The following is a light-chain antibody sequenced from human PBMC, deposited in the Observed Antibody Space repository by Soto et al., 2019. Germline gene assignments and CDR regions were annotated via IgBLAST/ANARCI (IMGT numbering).Light chain of an antibody. CDR3: AAWDDSLNGLL. CDR1: SSNIGRDP. CDR2: ENN. Sequence: QSVLTQPPSASGTPGQRVSISCSGSSSNIGRDPVNWYQHLPGTAPKLLIYENNQRPSGVPDRFSGSKSGTSASLAISGLQSEDEADYYCAAWDDSLNGLLFGGGTQLTVL. V-gene: IGLV1-44*01. J-gene: IGLJ2*01.